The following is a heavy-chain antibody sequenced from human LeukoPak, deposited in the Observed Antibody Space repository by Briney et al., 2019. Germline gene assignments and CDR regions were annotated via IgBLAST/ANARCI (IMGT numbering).Heavy chain of an antibody. CDR2: IYPADYDT. Sequence: GESLQISCQGPGYRFTYYWIGWVRQMPGKGLEGMGIIYPADYDTRSSPPFQGQVTSSADKSTSTAYLQWSSLKASDTAMYYCARQDGRALYYFDYWGQGTLVSVSS. D-gene: IGHD5-24*01. CDR3: ARQDGRALYYFDY. V-gene: IGHV5-51*01. CDR1: GYRFTYYW. J-gene: IGHJ4*02.